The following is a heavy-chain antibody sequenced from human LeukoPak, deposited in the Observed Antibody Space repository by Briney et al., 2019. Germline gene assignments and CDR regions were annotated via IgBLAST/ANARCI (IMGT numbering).Heavy chain of an antibody. D-gene: IGHD2-2*02. J-gene: IGHJ6*02. CDR2: IYSGGST. CDR3: ARDQGYCSSTSCYNYYYYGMDV. V-gene: IGHV3-53*01. Sequence: PGGSLRLTCAASGFTVSSNYMSWVRQAPGKGLEWVSVIYSGGSTYYADSVKGRFTISRDNSKNTLYLQMNSLRAEDTAVYYCARDQGYCSSTSCYNYYYYGMDVWGQGTTVTVSS. CDR1: GFTVSSNY.